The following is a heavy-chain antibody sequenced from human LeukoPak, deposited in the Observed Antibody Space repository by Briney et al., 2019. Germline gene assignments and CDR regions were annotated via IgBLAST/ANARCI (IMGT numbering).Heavy chain of an antibody. CDR2: ISGSGGST. D-gene: IGHD3-3*01. J-gene: IGHJ6*02. Sequence: GGSLRLSCAASGFTFSSYAMSWVRQAPGKGLEWVSAISGSGGSTYYADSVKGRFTISRDNSKNTLYLQMNSLRAEDTAVYYCAKDNPIFGVVISCGMDVWGQGTTVTVSS. CDR1: GFTFSSYA. CDR3: AKDNPIFGVVISCGMDV. V-gene: IGHV3-23*01.